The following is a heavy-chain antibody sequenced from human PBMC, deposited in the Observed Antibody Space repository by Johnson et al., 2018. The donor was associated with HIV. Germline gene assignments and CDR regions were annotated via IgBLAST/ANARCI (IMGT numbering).Heavy chain of an antibody. Sequence: EVQLVESGGGLVQPGGSLRLSCAASGFTFSSYWMSWVRQAPGKGLEWVANIKQDGSEECYVDSVKGRFTISKANAKNSLYMQMNSMRAEDTAVYYCARDWRDGSGSYYLSGDAFDIWGQGTMVTVSS. CDR1: GFTFSSYW. CDR2: IKQDGSEE. J-gene: IGHJ3*02. CDR3: ARDWRDGSGSYYLSGDAFDI. D-gene: IGHD3-10*01. V-gene: IGHV3-7*01.